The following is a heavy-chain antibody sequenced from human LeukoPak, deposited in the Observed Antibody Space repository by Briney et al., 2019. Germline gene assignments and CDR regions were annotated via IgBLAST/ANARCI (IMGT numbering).Heavy chain of an antibody. CDR2: INSDGRST. CDR1: GFTFSTYS. J-gene: IGHJ5*02. D-gene: IGHD6-19*01. CDR3: ARSGSGWFDR. Sequence: GGSLRLSCAASGFTFSTYSMHWVRQAPGKGLVWVSRINSDGRSTSYADSVKGRFTISRDNSKNTVYLQMNSLRVEDTAIYYCARSGSGWFDRWGQGTLVTVSS. V-gene: IGHV3-74*01.